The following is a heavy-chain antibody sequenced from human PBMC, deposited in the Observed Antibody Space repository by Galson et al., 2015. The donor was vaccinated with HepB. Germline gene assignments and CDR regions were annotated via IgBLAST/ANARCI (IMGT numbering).Heavy chain of an antibody. CDR2: IIPNLGIA. V-gene: IGHV1-69*02. J-gene: IGHJ4*02. CDR3: ARAWFGELLYYFDY. Sequence: SVKVSCKASGVTFSSYTISWVRQAPGQGLEWMGRIIPNLGIANYAQKFQGRVTITADKSTSTAYMELSSLRSEDTAVYYCARAWFGELLYYFDYWGQGTLGTVSS. D-gene: IGHD3-10*01. CDR1: GVTFSSYT.